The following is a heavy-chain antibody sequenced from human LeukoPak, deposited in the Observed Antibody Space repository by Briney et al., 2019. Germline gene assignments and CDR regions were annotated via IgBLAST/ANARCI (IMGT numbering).Heavy chain of an antibody. CDR3: ARLISTSSSRFSDY. J-gene: IGHJ4*02. D-gene: IGHD6-6*01. V-gene: IGHV3-23*01. CDR1: GFTFSSYA. Sequence: GGSLRLACAASGFTFSSYAMSWVRQAPGKGLEWVSAISISGENTYYADSVKARFTISRDTSRNTLYLQMHSLRAEDTAVYYCARLISTSSSRFSDYWGQGTLVTVFS. CDR2: ISISGENT.